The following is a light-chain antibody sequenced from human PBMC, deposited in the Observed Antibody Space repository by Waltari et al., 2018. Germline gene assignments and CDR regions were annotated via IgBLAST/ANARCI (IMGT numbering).Light chain of an antibody. CDR2: KDA. Sequence: SYELTQPPSVSVSPGQTARITCSGDALAKQYSYWYQQKPGQAPVLVRYKDAERASGIPERVAGSTSGTTVTLTISGAQAEDEADYYCQSADSSGTYVVLGGGTKLTVL. V-gene: IGLV3-25*03. J-gene: IGLJ2*01. CDR1: ALAKQY. CDR3: QSADSSGTYVV.